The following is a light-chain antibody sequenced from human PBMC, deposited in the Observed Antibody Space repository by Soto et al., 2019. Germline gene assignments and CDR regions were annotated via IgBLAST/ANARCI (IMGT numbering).Light chain of an antibody. J-gene: IGKJ2*01. V-gene: IGKV1-5*03. CDR1: QIISSL. CDR3: QQYNSYSGYT. CDR2: KAS. Sequence: DIQITQSPSTLSSSVGDRVTITCLCSQIISSLLAWYQQKPGKAPKLLIYKASSLESGVPSRFSGSGSGTEFTLTISSLQPDDFATYYCQQYNSYSGYTFGQGTKVDIK.